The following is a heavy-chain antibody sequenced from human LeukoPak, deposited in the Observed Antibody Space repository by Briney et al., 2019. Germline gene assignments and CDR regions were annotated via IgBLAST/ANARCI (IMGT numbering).Heavy chain of an antibody. CDR3: AKDLRTYGSGIYRLPTVIFNY. J-gene: IGHJ4*02. D-gene: IGHD3-10*01. CDR1: GFSFSTYA. CDR2: IIATGDST. V-gene: IGHV3-23*01. Sequence: GGSLRLSCAASGFSFSTYATSWVRQAPGKGLEWVSSIIATGDSTYYADSVKGRFTISRDNSKNTLYLQMNSLRAEDTAIYYCAKDLRTYGSGIYRLPTVIFNYWGQGTLVTVSS.